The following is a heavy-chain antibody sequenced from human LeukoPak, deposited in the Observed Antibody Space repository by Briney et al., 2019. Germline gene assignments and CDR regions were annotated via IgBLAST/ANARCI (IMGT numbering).Heavy chain of an antibody. Sequence: PGGSLRLSCAASGFTFSSYSMNWVRQAPGKGLEWVSSISGSSTYIYYIDSVKGRFTISRDNAKNSVYLQMNSLRAEDTAVYYCARAYDGVGAMYGTFDYWGQGILVTVSS. J-gene: IGHJ4*02. CDR2: ISGSSTYI. V-gene: IGHV3-21*01. CDR1: GFTFSSYS. CDR3: ARAYDGVGAMYGTFDY. D-gene: IGHD1-26*01.